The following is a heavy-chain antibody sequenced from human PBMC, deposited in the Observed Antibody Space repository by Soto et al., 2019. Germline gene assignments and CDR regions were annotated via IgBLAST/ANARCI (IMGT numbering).Heavy chain of an antibody. Sequence: QVQLQESGPGLVKPSETLSLTCVVSGGSLRSYYWSWIRQPQGKGLQWIVYIDYSGSTNYNPSLKSRVNISVDTSKNQFSLKLSSVTAAYTAVYYCERACGSTNDYWGRGTLVTVSS. J-gene: IGHJ4*02. CDR3: ERACGSTNDY. D-gene: IGHD2-21*01. CDR2: IDYSGST. V-gene: IGHV4-59*01. CDR1: GGSLRSYY.